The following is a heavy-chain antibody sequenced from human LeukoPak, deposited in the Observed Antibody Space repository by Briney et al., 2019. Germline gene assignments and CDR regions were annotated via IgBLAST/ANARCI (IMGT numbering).Heavy chain of an antibody. Sequence: GSLRLSCAASGFTFSSYGMHWVRQAPGKGLEWVAVISYDGSNKYYADSVKGRFTISRDNSKNTLYLQMNSLRAEDTAVYYCAKSTAMALYYFDYWGQGTLVTVSS. J-gene: IGHJ4*02. V-gene: IGHV3-30*18. CDR3: AKSTAMALYYFDY. CDR1: GFTFSSYG. D-gene: IGHD5-18*01. CDR2: ISYDGSNK.